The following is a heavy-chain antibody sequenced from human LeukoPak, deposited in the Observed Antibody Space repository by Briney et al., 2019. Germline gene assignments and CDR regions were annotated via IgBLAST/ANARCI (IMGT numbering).Heavy chain of an antibody. CDR3: ARARYYDSSGYYYGMDV. CDR2: ISAYNGNT. D-gene: IGHD3-22*01. J-gene: IGHJ6*02. V-gene: IGHV1-18*01. Sequence: ASVKVSCKASGYTFTSYGISWVRQAPGQGLEWMGWISAYNGNTNYAQKLQGRVTMTTDTSTSTAYMELRSLRSDDTAVYYCARARYYDSSGYYYGMDVWGQGTTVTVSS. CDR1: GYTFTSYG.